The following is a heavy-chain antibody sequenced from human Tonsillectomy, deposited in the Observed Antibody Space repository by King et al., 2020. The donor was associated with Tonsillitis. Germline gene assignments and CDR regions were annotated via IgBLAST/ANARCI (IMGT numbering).Heavy chain of an antibody. Sequence: VQLVESGGGVVQPGRSLRLSCAASGFTFNSYGMHWVRQAPGKGLEWVAIIWYDGSNKYYADSVKGRFTISRDNSKNTLYLQMNSLRAEDTAVYYCATDYCSTASCYTSDDWGQGTLVTVSS. J-gene: IGHJ4*02. D-gene: IGHD2-2*02. CDR3: ATDYCSTASCYTSDD. CDR1: GFTFNSYG. CDR2: IWYDGSNK. V-gene: IGHV3-33*01.